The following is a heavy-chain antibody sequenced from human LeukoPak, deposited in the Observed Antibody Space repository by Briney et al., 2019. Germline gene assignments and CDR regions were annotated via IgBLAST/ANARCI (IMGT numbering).Heavy chain of an antibody. CDR2: FYYTGST. J-gene: IGHJ4*02. D-gene: IGHD4-23*01. Sequence: SETPSLTCTVSGGSISTYYWSWIRQPPGKGLDWIGSFYYTGSTNYNPSLRSRVTISLDTSKNQISLRLSSVTAADTAVYYCARGGNALDYWGQGTLVTVSS. CDR3: ARGGNALDY. CDR1: GGSISTYY. V-gene: IGHV4-59*01.